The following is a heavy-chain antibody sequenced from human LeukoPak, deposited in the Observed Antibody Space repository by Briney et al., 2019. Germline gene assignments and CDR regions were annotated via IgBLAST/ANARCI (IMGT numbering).Heavy chain of an antibody. CDR3: ARQWELRGWFDP. D-gene: IGHD1-26*01. Sequence: SETLSLTCAVYGGSFSGYYWSWIRQPPGKGLEWIGEINHSGSTNYNPSLKSRVTISVDTSKNQFSLNLSSVTAADTAVYYCARQWELRGWFDPWGQGTLVTVSS. CDR2: INHSGST. V-gene: IGHV4-34*01. CDR1: GGSFSGYY. J-gene: IGHJ5*02.